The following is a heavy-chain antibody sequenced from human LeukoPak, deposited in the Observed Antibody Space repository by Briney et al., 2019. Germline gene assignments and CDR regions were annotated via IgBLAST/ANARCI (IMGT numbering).Heavy chain of an antibody. Sequence: GASVKVSCKASGYTFTSYGISWVRQAPGQGLEWMGWISAYNGNTNYAQKLQGRVTMTTDTSTSTAYMELRSLRSDDTAVYYCARDHITYYYDSSGYDAFDIWGQGTMVTVSS. CDR3: ARDHITYYYDSSGYDAFDI. D-gene: IGHD3-22*01. J-gene: IGHJ3*02. CDR1: GYTFTSYG. CDR2: ISAYNGNT. V-gene: IGHV1-18*01.